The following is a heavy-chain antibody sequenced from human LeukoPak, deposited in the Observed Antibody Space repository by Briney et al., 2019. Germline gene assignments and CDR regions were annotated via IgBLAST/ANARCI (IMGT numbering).Heavy chain of an antibody. CDR1: GFTFSSYS. D-gene: IGHD3-3*01. V-gene: IGHV3-7*01. J-gene: IGHJ4*02. Sequence: GGSLRLSCAASGFTFSSYSMNWVRQAPGKGLEFVAHLKESGIEKEYVDSVEGRFTISRDNGKNSLYLQMNSLRAEDTALYFCARWRGAQSEFDYWGQGTHVIVSS. CDR2: LKESGIEK. CDR3: ARWRGAQSEFDY.